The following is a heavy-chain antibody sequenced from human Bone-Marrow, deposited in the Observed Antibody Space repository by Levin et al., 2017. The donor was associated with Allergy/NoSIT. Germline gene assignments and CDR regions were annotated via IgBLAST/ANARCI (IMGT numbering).Heavy chain of an antibody. Sequence: GGSLRLSCAASGFTFTDYYMSWVRQAPGKGLEWISYISPAASSIVYADSVKGRFTISRDNAKSSLFLQINSLRAEDTAGYYCATYFPDNYYFGSWGQGALVTVSS. CDR1: GFTFTDYY. J-gene: IGHJ4*02. CDR2: ISPAASSI. V-gene: IGHV3-11*01. CDR3: ATYFPDNYYFGS. D-gene: IGHD1-1*01.